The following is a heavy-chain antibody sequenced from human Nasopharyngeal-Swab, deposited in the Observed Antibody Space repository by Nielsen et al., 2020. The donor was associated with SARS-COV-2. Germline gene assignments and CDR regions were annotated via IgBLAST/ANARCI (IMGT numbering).Heavy chain of an antibody. J-gene: IGHJ5*02. CDR1: GYTFTSYG. D-gene: IGHD3-22*01. CDR3: ARDPDDSSGYYQTRRGWFDP. Sequence: ASVKVSCKASGYTFTSYGISWLRQAPGQGLEWMGWISAYNGNTNYAQKLQGRVTMTTDTSTSTAYMELRSLRSDDTAVYYCARDPDDSSGYYQTRRGWFDPWGQGTLVTVSS. CDR2: ISAYNGNT. V-gene: IGHV1-18*01.